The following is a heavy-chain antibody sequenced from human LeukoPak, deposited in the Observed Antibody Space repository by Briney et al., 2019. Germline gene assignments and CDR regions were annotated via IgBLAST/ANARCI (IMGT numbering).Heavy chain of an antibody. CDR1: GYTFTSYG. J-gene: IGHJ6*03. Sequence: ASVKVSCKASGYTFTSYGISWVRQAPGQGLEWMGWISAYNGNTNYAQKLQGRVTMITDTSTSTAYMELRSLRSDDTAVYYCARGTAAAPYYYNYYYMDVWGKRTTVTVSS. CDR2: ISAYNGNT. D-gene: IGHD6-13*01. CDR3: ARGTAAAPYYYNYYYMDV. V-gene: IGHV1-18*01.